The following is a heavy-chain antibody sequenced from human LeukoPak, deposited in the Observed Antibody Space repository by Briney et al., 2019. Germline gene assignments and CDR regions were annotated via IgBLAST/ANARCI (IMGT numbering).Heavy chain of an antibody. D-gene: IGHD3-10*01. CDR1: GFTFSSYG. V-gene: IGHV3-30*18. Sequence: GGSLRLSCAASGFTFSSYGMHWVRQAPGKGLEWVAVISYDGSNKYYADSVKGRFTISRDNSKNTLYLQMNSLRAEDTAVYYCAKLLWFGERYFDYWGQGTLVTVSS. J-gene: IGHJ4*02. CDR3: AKLLWFGERYFDY. CDR2: ISYDGSNK.